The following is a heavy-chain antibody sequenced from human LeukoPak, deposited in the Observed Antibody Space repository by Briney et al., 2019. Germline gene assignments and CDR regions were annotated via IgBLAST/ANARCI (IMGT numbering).Heavy chain of an antibody. J-gene: IGHJ4*02. V-gene: IGHV4-34*01. D-gene: IGHD4-11*01. Sequence: SETLSLTCAVYGGSLSGYYWSWIRQPPGKGLEWLGEINDSGSTNYNPSLKSRVTMSVDTSKNQFSLNLSSVTAADTAVYFCARDWGAYSSYFDCWGQGTLVTVSS. CDR3: ARDWGAYSSYFDC. CDR2: INDSGST. CDR1: GGSLSGYY.